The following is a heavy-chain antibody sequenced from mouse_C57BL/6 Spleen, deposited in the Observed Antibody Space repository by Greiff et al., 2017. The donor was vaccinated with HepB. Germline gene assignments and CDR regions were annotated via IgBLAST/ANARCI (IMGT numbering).Heavy chain of an antibody. CDR2: ISNGGGST. V-gene: IGHV5-12*01. D-gene: IGHD1-1*01. CDR1: GFTFSDYY. CDR3: ARRGDYGSAYFDV. Sequence: EVKLVESGGGLVQPGGSLKLSCAASGFTFSDYYMYWVRQTPEKRLEWVAYISNGGGSTYYPDTVKGRFTISRDNAKNTLYLQMSRLKSEDTAMYYCARRGDYGSAYFDVWGTGTTVTVSS. J-gene: IGHJ1*03.